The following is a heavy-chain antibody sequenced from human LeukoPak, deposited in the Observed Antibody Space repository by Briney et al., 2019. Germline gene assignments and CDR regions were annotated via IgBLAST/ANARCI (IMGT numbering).Heavy chain of an antibody. J-gene: IGHJ4*02. CDR2: IYYSGST. Sequence: PSETLSLTCTVSGGSISSSNHHWDWIRQPPGKGLEWIGSIYYSGSTYYNPSLKSRVTISVDTSRNHFSLRLSSVTAADTAVYYCARRLSGYTFDYWGQGTLVTVSS. CDR3: ARRLSGYTFDY. V-gene: IGHV4-39*01. D-gene: IGHD3-16*02. CDR1: GGSISSSNHH.